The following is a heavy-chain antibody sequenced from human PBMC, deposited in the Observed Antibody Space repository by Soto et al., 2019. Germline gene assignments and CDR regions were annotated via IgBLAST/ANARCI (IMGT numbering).Heavy chain of an antibody. CDR2: ISYDGSNK. J-gene: IGHJ5*02. Sequence: QVQLVESGGGVVQPGRSLRLSCAASGFTFSSYAMHSVRQAPGKGLEWVAVISYDGSNKYYADSVKGRFTISRDNSKNTLYLQMNSLRAEDTAVYYCARGLGDYTGYNWFDPWGQGTLVTVSS. CDR3: ARGLGDYTGYNWFDP. V-gene: IGHV3-30-3*01. CDR1: GFTFSSYA. D-gene: IGHD4-17*01.